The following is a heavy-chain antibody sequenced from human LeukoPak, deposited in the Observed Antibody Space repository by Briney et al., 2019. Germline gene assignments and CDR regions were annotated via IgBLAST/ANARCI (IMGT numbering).Heavy chain of an antibody. CDR3: ARSRPYYDSSGYYYDRLDAFDI. V-gene: IGHV1-2*06. CDR2: INPNSGGT. D-gene: IGHD3-22*01. J-gene: IGHJ3*02. Sequence: ASVKVSCKASGYTFTGYYMHWVRQAPGQGLEWMGRINPNSGGTNYAQKFQGRVTITRDTSASTAYMELSSLRSEDTAVYYCARSRPYYDSSGYYYDRLDAFDIWGQGTMVTVSS. CDR1: GYTFTGYY.